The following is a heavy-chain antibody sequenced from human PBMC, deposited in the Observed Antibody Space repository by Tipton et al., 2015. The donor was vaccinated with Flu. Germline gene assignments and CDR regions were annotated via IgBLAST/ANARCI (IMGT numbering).Heavy chain of an antibody. Sequence: QLVQSGAEVKKPGASVKVSCKASGYTFSSYEINWVRQATGQGLEWMGWISSYNGNTNYAQKLQGRVTMTTDTSTSTAYMELRSLRSDDTAVYYCARDSTVFYGMDVWGQGTTVTVSS. CDR2: ISSYNGNT. J-gene: IGHJ6*02. D-gene: IGHD4-17*01. CDR1: GYTFSSYE. CDR3: ARDSTVFYGMDV. V-gene: IGHV1-18*01.